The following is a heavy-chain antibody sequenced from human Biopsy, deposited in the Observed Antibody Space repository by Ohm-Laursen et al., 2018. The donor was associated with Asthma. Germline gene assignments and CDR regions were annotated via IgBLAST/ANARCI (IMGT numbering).Heavy chain of an antibody. CDR3: ARHDHRWDTYADF. D-gene: IGHD2-2*01. V-gene: IGHV4-39*01. Sequence: SDTLSLTCTVSGASITSSAYYWGWIRQPPGKGLEWIGSMYYGETTYYSPSLKSRVTISVDTSKNQFSLILSSVTAADTAVYYCARHDHRWDTYADFRGQGTLVTVPS. CDR2: MYYGETT. CDR1: GASITSSAYY. J-gene: IGHJ1*01.